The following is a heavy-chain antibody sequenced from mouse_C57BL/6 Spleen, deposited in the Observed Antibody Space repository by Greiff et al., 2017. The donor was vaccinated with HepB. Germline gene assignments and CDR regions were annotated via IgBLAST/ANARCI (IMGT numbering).Heavy chain of an antibody. J-gene: IGHJ4*01. V-gene: IGHV1-64*01. Sequence: QVQLQQPGAELVKPGASVKLSCKASGYTFTSYWMHWVKQRPGQGLEWIGMIHPNSGSTNYNEKFKSKATLTVDKSSSTAYMQLSSLTSEDSAVYYCASPSLTTVVDYYAMDYWGQGTSVTVSS. CDR2: IHPNSGST. CDR3: ASPSLTTVVDYYAMDY. CDR1: GYTFTSYW. D-gene: IGHD1-1*01.